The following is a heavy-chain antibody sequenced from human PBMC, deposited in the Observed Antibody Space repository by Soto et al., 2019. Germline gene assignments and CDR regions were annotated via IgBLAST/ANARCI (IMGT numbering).Heavy chain of an antibody. D-gene: IGHD1-26*01. V-gene: IGHV1-3*01. J-gene: IGHJ4*02. CDR1: GYTFTSYA. CDR3: ARPLAGRSYYFDY. Sequence: ASVKVSCKASGYTFTSYAMQWVRQAPGQRLEWMGWINAGNGNTKYSQKFQGRVTITRDTSASTAYMELSSLRSEDTAVYYCARPLAGRSYYFDYWGQGTLVTVSS. CDR2: INAGNGNT.